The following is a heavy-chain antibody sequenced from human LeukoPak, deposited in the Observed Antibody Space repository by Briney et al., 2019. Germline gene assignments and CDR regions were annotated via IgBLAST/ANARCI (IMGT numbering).Heavy chain of an antibody. D-gene: IGHD1-26*01. CDR1: GFTFSSYW. Sequence: PWGSLRLSCAASGFTFSSYWMIWVRQAPGKGLEWVANIQQDGSEKYYVDSVKGRFTISRDNAKNSLYLQMNSLRAEDTAVYYCARNPPRYFNWGQGTLVTVSS. V-gene: IGHV3-7*05. J-gene: IGHJ4*02. CDR2: IQQDGSEK. CDR3: ARNPPRYFN.